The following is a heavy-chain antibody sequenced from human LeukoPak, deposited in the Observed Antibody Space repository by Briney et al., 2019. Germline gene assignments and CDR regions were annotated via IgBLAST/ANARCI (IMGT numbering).Heavy chain of an antibody. CDR3: VSHSDTLTSYSFGY. CDR2: IYSDGRT. J-gene: IGHJ4*02. D-gene: IGHD3-9*01. V-gene: IGHV3-53*01. CDR1: GFTVSSNY. Sequence: GGSLRLSCAASGFTVSSNYMSWVRQAPGKGLEWVSIIYSDGRTHYTDSVKGRFTISRDNSKNTMSLQMNSLRADDAAVYYCVSHSDTLTSYSFGYWGQGTLVTVSS.